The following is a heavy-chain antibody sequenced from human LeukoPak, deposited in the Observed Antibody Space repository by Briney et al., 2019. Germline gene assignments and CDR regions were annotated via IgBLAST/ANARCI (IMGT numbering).Heavy chain of an antibody. J-gene: IGHJ4*02. CDR3: ARGATYYDFWSGYPVESYFDY. V-gene: IGHV4-59*01. CDR1: GGSISSYY. D-gene: IGHD3-3*01. CDR2: IYYSGST. Sequence: SETLSLTCTVSGGSISSYYWSWIRQPPGKGREWIGYIYYSGSTNYNPSLKSRVTISVDTSKNQFSLKLSSVTAADTAVYYCARGATYYDFWSGYPVESYFDYWGQGTLVTVSS.